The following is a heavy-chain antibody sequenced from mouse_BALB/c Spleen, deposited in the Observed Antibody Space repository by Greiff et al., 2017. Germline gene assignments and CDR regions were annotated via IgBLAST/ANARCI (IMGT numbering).Heavy chain of an antibody. CDR2: ISSGSSTI. CDR3: ARGRRSWFAY. V-gene: IGHV5-17*02. J-gene: IGHJ3*01. CDR1: GFTFSSYG. Sequence: EVKVVESGGGLVQPGGSRKLSCAASGFTFSSYGMHWVRQAPEKGLEWVAYISSGSSTIYYADTVKGRFTISRDNHKNTLFLQMTSLRSEDTAMYYCARGRRSWFAYWGQGTLVTVSA.